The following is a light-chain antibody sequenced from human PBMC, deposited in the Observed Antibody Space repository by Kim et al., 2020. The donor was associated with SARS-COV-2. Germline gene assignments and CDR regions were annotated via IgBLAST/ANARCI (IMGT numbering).Light chain of an antibody. CDR3: PHYDSYPYT. CDR1: QSISL. V-gene: IGKV1-5*03. CDR2: QAY. J-gene: IGKJ2*01. Sequence: LSASVGYIVTIPCPASQSISLLAWYQQRPGKDPKLLIYQAYTLESGVPSRCSGSGSGTEFSLTNSSLQPDYFATYHCPHYDSYPYTFGQGTKREI.